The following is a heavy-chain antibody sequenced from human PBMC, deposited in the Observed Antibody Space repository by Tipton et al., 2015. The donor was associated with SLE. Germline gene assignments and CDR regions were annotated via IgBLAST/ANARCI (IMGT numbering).Heavy chain of an antibody. CDR2: MSYDGSTK. J-gene: IGHJ3*01. V-gene: IGHV3-30*04. D-gene: IGHD1-26*01. CDR3: ARASGSHYGALDL. CDR1: GFSLSSYV. Sequence: SLRLSCAASGFSLSSYVMYWVRQAPGKGLEWVAVMSYDGSTKNYADSVKGRFTISRDNASLYLQMNSLKVDDLALYYCARASGSHYGALDLWGQGTMVTVSS.